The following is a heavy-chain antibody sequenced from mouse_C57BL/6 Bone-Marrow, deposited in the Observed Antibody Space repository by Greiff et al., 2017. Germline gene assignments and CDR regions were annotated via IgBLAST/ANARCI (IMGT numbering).Heavy chain of an antibody. V-gene: IGHV5-6*01. Sequence: EVQLQESGGDLVKPGGSLKLSCAASGFTFSSYGMSWVRQTPDKRLEWVATISSGGSYTYYPDSVKGRFTISRDNAKNTLYLQMSSLKSEDTAMYYCARHVGCDVWGTGTTVTVSS. D-gene: IGHD3-3*01. CDR1: GFTFSSYG. J-gene: IGHJ1*03. CDR3: ARHVGCDV. CDR2: ISSGGSYT.